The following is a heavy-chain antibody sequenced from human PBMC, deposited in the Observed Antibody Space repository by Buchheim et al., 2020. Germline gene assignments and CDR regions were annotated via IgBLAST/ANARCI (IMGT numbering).Heavy chain of an antibody. CDR1: GGSISSSSYY. Sequence: QLQLQESGPGRVKPSETLSLTCTVSGGSISSSSYYWGWIRQPPGKGLEWIGSIYYSGSTYYNPSLKSRVTISVDTSKNQFSLKLSSVTAADTAVYYCARHFYGRITMVRGVIGWFDPWGQGTL. V-gene: IGHV4-39*01. J-gene: IGHJ5*02. D-gene: IGHD3-10*01. CDR2: IYYSGST. CDR3: ARHFYGRITMVRGVIGWFDP.